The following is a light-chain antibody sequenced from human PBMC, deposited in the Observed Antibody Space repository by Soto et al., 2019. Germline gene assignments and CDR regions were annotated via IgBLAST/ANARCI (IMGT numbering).Light chain of an antibody. Sequence: EIVLTQSPGTLSLSPGERATLSCRASQSVSNNYLAWYQRKPGQAPRLLIYGASSRATGIPGRFSGSGSGTDVTLTITRLEPEDFAVYYCQQYGSSPPTFGQGTKVEIK. CDR3: QQYGSSPPT. V-gene: IGKV3-20*01. CDR2: GAS. J-gene: IGKJ1*01. CDR1: QSVSNNY.